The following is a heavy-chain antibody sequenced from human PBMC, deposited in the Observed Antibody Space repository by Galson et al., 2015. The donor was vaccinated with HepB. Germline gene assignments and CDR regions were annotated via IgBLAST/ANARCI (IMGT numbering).Heavy chain of an antibody. CDR1: GFTFSSYS. Sequence: SLRLSCAASGFTFSSYSMNWVRQAPGKGLEWVSYISSSSSTIYYADSVKGRFTISRDNAKNSLYLQMNSLRAEDTAVYYCASSIAAAIAFDIWGQGTMVTVSS. D-gene: IGHD6-13*01. CDR2: ISSSSSTI. J-gene: IGHJ3*02. V-gene: IGHV3-48*01. CDR3: ASSIAAAIAFDI.